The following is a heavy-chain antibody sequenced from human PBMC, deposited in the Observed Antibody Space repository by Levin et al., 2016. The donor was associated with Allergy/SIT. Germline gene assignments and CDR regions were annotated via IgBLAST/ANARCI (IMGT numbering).Heavy chain of an antibody. V-gene: IGHV1-46*02. Sequence: ASVKVSCKASGYTLNNYYIHWVRQAPGQGLEWVGVVNPIDARTASAPKFQDRVTVTRDTSTSTFYMEMRTLTSDDTAVYYCARGRGQLGSFDHWGQGTLVTVSS. J-gene: IGHJ4*02. D-gene: IGHD6-6*01. CDR2: VNPIDART. CDR1: GYTLNNYY. CDR3: ARGRGQLGSFDH.